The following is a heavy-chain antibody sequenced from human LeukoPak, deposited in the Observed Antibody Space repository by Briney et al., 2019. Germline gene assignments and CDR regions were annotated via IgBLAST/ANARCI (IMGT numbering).Heavy chain of an antibody. CDR2: IYYSGTT. Sequence: PSETLSLTCTVSGGSDRSGSHYWTWIRQPPGKGLEWIRYIYYSGTTNYNPSLKSRVTTSVDTSKNHFSLNLSSVTAADTAVYYCARHRGRYYDSGSYYYFDYWGQGTLVTVSS. CDR1: GGSDRSGSHY. D-gene: IGHD3-10*01. CDR3: ARHRGRYYDSGSYYYFDY. V-gene: IGHV4-61*03. J-gene: IGHJ4*02.